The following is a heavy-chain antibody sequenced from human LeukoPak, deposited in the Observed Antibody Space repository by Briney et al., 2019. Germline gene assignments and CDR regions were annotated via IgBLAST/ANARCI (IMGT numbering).Heavy chain of an antibody. V-gene: IGHV3-7*03. Sequence: GGSLRLSCAASGFTFSSYWMSWVRQAPGKGLEWVANIKQDGSEKYYVGSVKGRFTISRDNAKNSLYLQMNSLRAEDTAVYYCVKSRRVGANQRGLFDYWGQGTLVTVSP. J-gene: IGHJ4*02. D-gene: IGHD1-26*01. CDR3: VKSRRVGANQRGLFDY. CDR1: GFTFSSYW. CDR2: IKQDGSEK.